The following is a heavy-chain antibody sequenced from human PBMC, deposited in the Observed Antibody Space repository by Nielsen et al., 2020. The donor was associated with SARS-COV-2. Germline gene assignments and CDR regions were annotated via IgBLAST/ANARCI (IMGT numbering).Heavy chain of an antibody. D-gene: IGHD5-12*01. Sequence: GESLKISCAASGFTFSSYGMHWVRQAPGKGLEWVAVIWYDGSNKYYADSVKGRFTISRDNAKNSLYLQMNSLRAEDTALYYCAKGYSGYEPGDYWGQGTLVTVSS. V-gene: IGHV3-33*03. CDR1: GFTFSSYG. CDR3: AKGYSGYEPGDY. CDR2: IWYDGSNK. J-gene: IGHJ4*02.